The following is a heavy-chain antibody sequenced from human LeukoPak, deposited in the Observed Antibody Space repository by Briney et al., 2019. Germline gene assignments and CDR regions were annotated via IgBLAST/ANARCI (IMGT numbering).Heavy chain of an antibody. CDR1: GGSFSGYY. D-gene: IGHD6-6*01. Sequence: KASETLSLTCAVYGGSFSGYYWSWIRQPPGKGLEWIGEINHSGSTTYNPSLKSRVTISVDTSKNHFSLKLSSVTAADTAVYYCARAVGYSSSSSFRLAALFDYWGQGTLVTVSS. J-gene: IGHJ4*02. CDR2: INHSGST. CDR3: ARAVGYSSSSSFRLAALFDY. V-gene: IGHV4-34*01.